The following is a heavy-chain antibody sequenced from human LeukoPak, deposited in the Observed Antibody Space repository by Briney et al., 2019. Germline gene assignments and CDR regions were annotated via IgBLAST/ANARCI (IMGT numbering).Heavy chain of an antibody. J-gene: IGHJ4*02. D-gene: IGHD3-10*01. V-gene: IGHV3-23*01. CDR2: ISGSNGDT. Sequence: GGSLRLSCAASGFTFSTYAMSWVRQAPGKGLEWLSGISGSNGDTYYADSVKGRFTISRDNSRNTVSLQMDSLRPEDTAVYYCAKKGETGSSYAGFDYWGQGTLVTVSS. CDR1: GFTFSTYA. CDR3: AKKGETGSSYAGFDY.